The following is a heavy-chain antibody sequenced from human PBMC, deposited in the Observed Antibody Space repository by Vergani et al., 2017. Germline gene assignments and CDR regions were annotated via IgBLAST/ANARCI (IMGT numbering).Heavy chain of an antibody. CDR3: ARDPNGKPHYGMDV. CDR2: ISGSSSYI. CDR1: GFTFSSYA. V-gene: IGHV3-21*01. Sequence: EVQLLESGGGLVQPGGSLRLSCAASGFTFSSYAMSWVRQAPGKGLEWVSAISGSSSYIYYADSVKGRFTISRDNAKNSLYLQMNSLRAEDTAVYYCARDPNGKPHYGMDVWGQGTTVTVSS. J-gene: IGHJ6*02. D-gene: IGHD1-1*01.